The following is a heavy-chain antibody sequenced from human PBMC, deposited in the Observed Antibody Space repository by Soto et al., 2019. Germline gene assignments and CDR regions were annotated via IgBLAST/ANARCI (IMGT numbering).Heavy chain of an antibody. CDR1: GYTFTGYY. D-gene: IGHD3-10*01. CDR3: AREGYYPGSETYSPPRYYGMDV. Sequence: ASVKVSCKASGYTFTGYYMHWVRQAPGQGLEWMGWINPNSGGTNYAQKFQGWVTMTRDTSISTAYMELSRLRSDDTAVYYCAREGYYPGSETYSPPRYYGMDVWGQGTTVTVSS. V-gene: IGHV1-2*04. J-gene: IGHJ6*02. CDR2: INPNSGGT.